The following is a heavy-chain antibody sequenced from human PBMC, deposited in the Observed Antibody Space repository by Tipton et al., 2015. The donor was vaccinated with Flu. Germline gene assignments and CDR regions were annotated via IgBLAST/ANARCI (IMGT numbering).Heavy chain of an antibody. CDR2: IYYSGST. Sequence: TLSLTCTVSGGSISSGGYYWSWIRQHPGKGLEWIGYIYYSGSTYYNPSLKSRVTISVDTSKNQFSLKLSSVTAADTAVYYCARCLRARGGFDYWGQGTLVTVSS. CDR3: ARCLRARGGFDY. CDR1: GGSISSGGYY. J-gene: IGHJ4*02. V-gene: IGHV4-31*03. D-gene: IGHD3-16*01.